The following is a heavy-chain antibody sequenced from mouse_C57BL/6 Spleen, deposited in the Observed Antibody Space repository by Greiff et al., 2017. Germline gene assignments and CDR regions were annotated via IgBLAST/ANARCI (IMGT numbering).Heavy chain of an antibody. D-gene: IGHD2-5*01. J-gene: IGHJ2*01. CDR1: GFPLTSYG. CDR2: IWSGGST. V-gene: IGHV2-2*01. CDR3: ARNLESNFPFDY. Sequence: QVQLQQSVPGLVQPSQSLPITCTVSGFPLTSYGVYWVRQSPGKGLEWLGVIWSGGSTNYNAALISGLGISKDNSKSQVFFKMNSLQADDTATYYCARNLESNFPFDYWGQGTTLTVSS.